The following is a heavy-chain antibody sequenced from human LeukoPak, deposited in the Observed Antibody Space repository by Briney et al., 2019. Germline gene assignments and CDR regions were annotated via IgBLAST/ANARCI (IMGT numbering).Heavy chain of an antibody. CDR1: GFTFSSYA. Sequence: AGGSLRLSCAASGFTFSSYAMNWVRQASGKGLEWVSGVSGNGGSTYYADSVKGRFTISRDNSKNMLYLQVNSLRAEDTAVYYCAAHYDFWSGYPYYFDYWGQGTLVTVSS. CDR3: AAHYDFWSGYPYYFDY. D-gene: IGHD3-3*01. V-gene: IGHV3-23*01. J-gene: IGHJ4*02. CDR2: VSGNGGST.